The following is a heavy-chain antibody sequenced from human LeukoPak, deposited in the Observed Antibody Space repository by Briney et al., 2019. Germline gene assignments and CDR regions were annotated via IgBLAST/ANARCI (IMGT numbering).Heavy chain of an antibody. V-gene: IGHV3-23*01. J-gene: IGHJ4*02. CDR1: GLTFSSYV. Sequence: GGSLRLSCAASGLTFSSYVMSWVRPAPGKGLEWVSSISGSGGSTYYADSVKGRFTISRDNSKNTLYLQMNSLRAEDTAVYFCANPPYGDPTGGIFDYWGQGTLVTVSS. CDR3: ANPPYGDPTGGIFDY. D-gene: IGHD4-17*01. CDR2: ISGSGGST.